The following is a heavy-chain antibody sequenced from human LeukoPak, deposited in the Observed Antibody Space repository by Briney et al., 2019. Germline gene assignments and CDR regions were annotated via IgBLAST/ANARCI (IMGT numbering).Heavy chain of an antibody. CDR2: IKQDGSEK. V-gene: IGHV3-7*01. D-gene: IGHD2-2*01. CDR3: ARVGYCGTTSCYWRAFDY. Sequence: PGGSLRLSCAASGFTFNDYWMSWVRQAPGKGLEWVANIKQDGSEKYYVDSVKGRFTISRDNAKSSLYLQMNSLRAEDTAVYYCARVGYCGTTSCYWRAFDYWGQGTLVTVSS. J-gene: IGHJ4*02. CDR1: GFTFNDYW.